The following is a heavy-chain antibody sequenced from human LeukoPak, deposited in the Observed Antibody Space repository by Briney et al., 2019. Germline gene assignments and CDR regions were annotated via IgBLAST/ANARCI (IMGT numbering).Heavy chain of an antibody. J-gene: IGHJ4*02. Sequence: PSETLSFTCTVSGGSISSGGYYWSWIRQHPGKGLEWIGYIYYSGSTYYNPSLKSRVTISVDTSKNQFSLKLSSVTAADTAVYYCARESSSTSCLDYWGQGTLVTVSS. V-gene: IGHV4-31*03. CDR2: IYYSGST. CDR3: ARESSSTSCLDY. D-gene: IGHD2-2*01. CDR1: GGSISSGGYY.